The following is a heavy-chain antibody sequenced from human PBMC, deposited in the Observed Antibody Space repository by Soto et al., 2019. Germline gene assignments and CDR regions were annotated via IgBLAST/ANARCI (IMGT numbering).Heavy chain of an antibody. Sequence: NRTESCTKIGIFSGFSLRIKRKGVGWIRQPPGKALEWLALIYWDDDKRYSPSLKSRLTITKDTSKNQVVLTMTNMDPVDTATYYCAHRLEYCISTRCPPRFFDPRVHGTLVTVSS. D-gene: IGHD2-2*01. CDR1: GFSLRIKRKG. CDR2: IYWDDDK. CDR3: AHRLEYCISTRCPPRFFDP. J-gene: IGHJ5*02. V-gene: IGHV2-5*02.